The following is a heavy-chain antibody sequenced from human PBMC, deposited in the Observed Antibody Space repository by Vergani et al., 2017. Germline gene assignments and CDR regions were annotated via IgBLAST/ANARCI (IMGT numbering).Heavy chain of an antibody. CDR1: GFTFSDYY. J-gene: IGHJ3*02. Sequence: QVQLVESGGGLVKPGGSLRLSCAASGFTFSDYYMSWIRQAQGKGLEWVSYISSSSSYTNYADSVKGRFTISRDNAKNSLYLQMNSLRAEETAVYYCARTAVAVTDPGVNDAFDIWGQGTMVTVSS. V-gene: IGHV3-11*06. D-gene: IGHD6-19*01. CDR2: ISSSSSYT. CDR3: ARTAVAVTDPGVNDAFDI.